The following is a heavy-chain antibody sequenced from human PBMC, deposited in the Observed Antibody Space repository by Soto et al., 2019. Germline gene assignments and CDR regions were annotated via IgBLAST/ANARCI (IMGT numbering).Heavy chain of an antibody. J-gene: IGHJ4*02. CDR2: ISSTTNYI. V-gene: IGHV3-21*06. Sequence: GGSLRLSCAASGFSFTRYSMNWVRQAPGKGLEWVSSISSTTNYIYYGDSMKGRFTISRDNAKNSLYLEMNSLRAEDTAVYYCARESEDLTSNFDYWGQGTLGTVSS. CDR3: ARESEDLTSNFDY. CDR1: GFSFTRYS.